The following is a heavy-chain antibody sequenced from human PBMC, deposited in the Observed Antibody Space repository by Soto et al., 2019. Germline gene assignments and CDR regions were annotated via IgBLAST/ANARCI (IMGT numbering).Heavy chain of an antibody. D-gene: IGHD1-26*01. V-gene: IGHV3-74*03. CDR2: IDSDGNYT. CDR1: VFRFSSYW. J-gene: IGHJ4*02. Sequence: GGSLRLSCAASVFRFSSYWMHWVRQVPGKGLVWVSHIDSDGNYTTYEDSVKGRFTISRDHAKNTVYLQMNSLRAEDTAVYYCVRDDVGVGIDYWGLGTLVTVSS. CDR3: VRDDVGVGIDY.